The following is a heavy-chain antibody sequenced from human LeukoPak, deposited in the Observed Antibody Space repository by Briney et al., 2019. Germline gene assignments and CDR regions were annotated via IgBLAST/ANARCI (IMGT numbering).Heavy chain of an antibody. CDR3: ARTYYDILTGYYIGNYYYYMDV. CDR2: INHSGST. CDR1: GFSFRRYA. Sequence: GSLRLSCAASGFSFRRYAMSWIRQPPGKGLEWIGEINHSGSTNYNPSLKSRVTISVDTSKNQFSLKLSSVTAADTAVYYCARTYYDILTGYYIGNYYYYMDVWGKGTTVTVSS. D-gene: IGHD3-9*01. V-gene: IGHV4-34*01. J-gene: IGHJ6*03.